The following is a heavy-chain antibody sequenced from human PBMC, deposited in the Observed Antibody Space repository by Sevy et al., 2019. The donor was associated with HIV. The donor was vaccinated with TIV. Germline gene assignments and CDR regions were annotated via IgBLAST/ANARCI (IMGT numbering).Heavy chain of an antibody. Sequence: SDTLSPTCAVYGGSFSGYYWNWIRQSPGKGLEWIGEINHSGSTHYNPSLKSRVTISVDTSKNQFSLRLNSVTAADTAVYYCARAPPVVVVPGAPSWFDPWGQGTLVTVSS. CDR3: ARAPPVVVVPGAPSWFDP. V-gene: IGHV4-34*01. J-gene: IGHJ5*02. CDR1: GGSFSGYY. D-gene: IGHD2-2*01. CDR2: INHSGST.